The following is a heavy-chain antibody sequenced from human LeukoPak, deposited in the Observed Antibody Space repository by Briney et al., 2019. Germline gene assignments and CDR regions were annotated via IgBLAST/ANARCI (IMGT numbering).Heavy chain of an antibody. CDR3: ARGDISVTKHFDY. J-gene: IGHJ4*02. CDR1: GFTVSSNY. V-gene: IGHV3-66*01. Sequence: GGSLRLSCAASGFTVSSNYMSWVRQAPGKGLEWVSVIYSGGSTYYADSVKGRFTISRDNSKNTLYLQMNSLRAEDTAVYYCARGDISVTKHFDYWGQGSLVTVSS. CDR2: IYSGGST. D-gene: IGHD1-7*01.